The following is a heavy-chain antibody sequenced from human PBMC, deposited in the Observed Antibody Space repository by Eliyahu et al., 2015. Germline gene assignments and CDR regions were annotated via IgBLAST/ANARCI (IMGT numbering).Heavy chain of an antibody. Sequence: EVQLVESGGGLVQPGGSLRLSCAASGFTFISYAMSWVRQAPGKGLEWVSAISGSGTYTYYADSVKDRFTISRDNSRNTLYLQMNSLRAEDTAVYYCANLDHDYWGQGTLVTVSS. CDR3: ANLDHDY. V-gene: IGHV3-23*04. CDR2: ISGSGTYT. CDR1: GFTFISYA. J-gene: IGHJ4*02.